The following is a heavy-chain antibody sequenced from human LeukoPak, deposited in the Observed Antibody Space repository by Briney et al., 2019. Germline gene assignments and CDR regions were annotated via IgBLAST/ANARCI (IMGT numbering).Heavy chain of an antibody. Sequence: GGSLRLSCAASGFTFSTYGMHWVRQAPGKGLEWVAVISYDGTKKYYADSVKGRFTISRDNSKNTLYLQMNSLRAEDTAIYYCAKDRTVGASYWYFDLWGRGTLVTVSS. J-gene: IGHJ2*01. CDR3: AKDRTVGASYWYFDL. CDR2: ISYDGTKK. V-gene: IGHV3-30*18. D-gene: IGHD1-26*01. CDR1: GFTFSTYG.